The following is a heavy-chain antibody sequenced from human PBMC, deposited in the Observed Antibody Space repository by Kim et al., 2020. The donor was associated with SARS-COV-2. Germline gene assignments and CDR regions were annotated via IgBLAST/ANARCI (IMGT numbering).Heavy chain of an antibody. Sequence: GGSLRLSCAASGFTFSSYDMHWVRQATGKGLEWVSAIGTAGDTYYPGSVKGRFTISRENAKNSLYLQMNSLRAGDTAVYYCARESHGSGIGSFDLWGRGTLVTVSA. V-gene: IGHV3-13*01. D-gene: IGHD3-10*01. J-gene: IGHJ2*01. CDR2: IGTAGDT. CDR3: ARESHGSGIGSFDL. CDR1: GFTFSSYD.